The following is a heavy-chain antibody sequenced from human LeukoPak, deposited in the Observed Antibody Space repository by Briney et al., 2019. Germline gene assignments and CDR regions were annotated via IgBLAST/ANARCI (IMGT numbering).Heavy chain of an antibody. D-gene: IGHD4-17*01. CDR2: ISDSGST. CDR1: GGYIGSYY. J-gene: IGHJ5*02. V-gene: IGHV4-59*01. Sequence: SETLSLTCTVSGGYIGSYYWTWIRQPPGKGLEWIGYISDSGSTNYNPSLKSRVTMSVDSSNTEFSLRLNSVTAADTAVYYCARVFRGAVTSNWFDPWGQGTLVTVSS. CDR3: ARVFRGAVTSNWFDP.